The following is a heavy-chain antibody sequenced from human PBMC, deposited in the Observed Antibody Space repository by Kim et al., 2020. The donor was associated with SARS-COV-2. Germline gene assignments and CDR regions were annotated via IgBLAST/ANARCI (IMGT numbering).Heavy chain of an antibody. CDR3: ARQRGVGRRAFDY. J-gene: IGHJ4*02. V-gene: IGHV4-39*01. CDR2: VFYSGST. Sequence: SETLSLTCSVSGGSISSSSYWWGWIRQPPGKGLEWIGSVFYSGSTHYNPSLRSRVTISVDTSKNQFSLRLNSVTAADTAVYFCARQRGVGRRAFDYWGQG. D-gene: IGHD2-15*01. CDR1: GGSISSSSYW.